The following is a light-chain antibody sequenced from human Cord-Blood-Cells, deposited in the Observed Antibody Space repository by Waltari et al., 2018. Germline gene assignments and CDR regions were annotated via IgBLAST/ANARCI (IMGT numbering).Light chain of an antibody. CDR3: QQYGSSPPRVT. CDR2: GAS. CDR1: QSVSSSY. V-gene: IGKV3-20*01. J-gene: IGKJ3*01. Sequence: EIVLPQSPGTLSLSPGERATLSCRASQSVSSSYLAWYQQKPGQAPRLLIYGASSRATGIPDRFSGSGSGTDFTLTISRLEPEDFAVYYCQQYGSSPPRVTFGPGTKVDIK.